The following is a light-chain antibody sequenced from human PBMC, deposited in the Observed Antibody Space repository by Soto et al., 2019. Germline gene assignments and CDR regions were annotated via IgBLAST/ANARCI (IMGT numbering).Light chain of an antibody. CDR3: TSFAASNNYV. CDR2: EVS. V-gene: IGLV2-8*01. J-gene: IGLJ1*01. Sequence: QSALPQPPSASGSPGQSVTISCTGTSSDVGAYNFVSWYQQHPGKAPKLMIYEVSKRPSGVPDRFSGSKSGNTASLTVSGLQAEDEADYYCTSFAASNNYVFGTGTKGTV. CDR1: SSDVGAYNF.